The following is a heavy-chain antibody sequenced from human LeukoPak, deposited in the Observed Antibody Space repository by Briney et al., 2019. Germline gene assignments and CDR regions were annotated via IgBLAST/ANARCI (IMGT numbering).Heavy chain of an antibody. J-gene: IGHJ3*02. Sequence: PGGSLRLPCAASGFTFSSYSMNWVRQAPGKGLEWVSSISSSSSYIYYADSVKGRFTISRDNAKNSLYLQMNSLRAEDTAVYYCARDRGMLAAAFDIWGQGTMVTVSS. CDR3: ARDRGMLAAAFDI. CDR1: GFTFSSYS. D-gene: IGHD6-13*01. CDR2: ISSSSSYI. V-gene: IGHV3-21*01.